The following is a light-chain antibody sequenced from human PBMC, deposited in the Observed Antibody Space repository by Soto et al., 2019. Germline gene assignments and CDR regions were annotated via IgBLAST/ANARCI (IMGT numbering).Light chain of an antibody. Sequence: QSALTQPASVSGSPGQSITISCTGTRSDVGNYNLVSWYQQHPGKAPKVMIYEVNKRPSGVSNRFSGSKSGNTASLTISGLQADDEADYYCCSYAGDSTFVVFGGGTQLTVL. CDR3: CSYAGDSTFVV. CDR2: EVN. CDR1: RSDVGNYNL. J-gene: IGLJ2*01. V-gene: IGLV2-23*02.